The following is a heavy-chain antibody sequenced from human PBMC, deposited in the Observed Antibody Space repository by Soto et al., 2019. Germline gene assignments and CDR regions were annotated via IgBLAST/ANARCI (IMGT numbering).Heavy chain of an antibody. J-gene: IGHJ4*02. CDR3: ATAARRAGNFDC. D-gene: IGHD6-6*01. V-gene: IGHV4-59*01. Sequence: SETLSLTCTVSGGSISSYYWSWIRQPPGKGLEWIGYIYYRGYTNYNPSLKSRVTISVDTSKNQFSLKLGSVTAADTAVYYCATAARRAGNFDCWGQGTLVTVSS. CDR2: IYYRGYT. CDR1: GGSISSYY.